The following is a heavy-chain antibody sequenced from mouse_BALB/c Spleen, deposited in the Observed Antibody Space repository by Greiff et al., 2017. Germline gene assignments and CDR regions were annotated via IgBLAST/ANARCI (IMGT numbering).Heavy chain of an antibody. CDR3: TRSGGYYAMDY. D-gene: IGHD1-1*02. CDR1: AYTFTSYW. CDR2: IDPSDSYT. Sequence: VQLQQPGAELVKPGAPVKMSGKAPAYTFTSYWRHGVKQRPGQGLGWIGVIDPSDSYTSYNQKFKGKATLTVDTSSSTAYMQLSSLTSEDSAVYYCTRSGGYYAMDYWGQGTSVTVSS. V-gene: IGHV1S127*01. J-gene: IGHJ4*01.